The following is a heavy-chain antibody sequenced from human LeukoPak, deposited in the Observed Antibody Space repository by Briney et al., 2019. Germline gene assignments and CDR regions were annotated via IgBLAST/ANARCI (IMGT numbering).Heavy chain of an antibody. CDR2: IYSGGDT. Sequence: QTGGSLRLSCAASGFTFSSYAMSWVRQAPGKGLEWVSVIYSGGDTDYADSVKGRFTISRDNSKNTLYLQMSSLRPEDTAVYYCARDLPPAPWNGMDVWGQGTTVTVSS. D-gene: IGHD2-2*01. CDR1: GFTFSSYA. J-gene: IGHJ6*02. CDR3: ARDLPPAPWNGMDV. V-gene: IGHV3-53*01.